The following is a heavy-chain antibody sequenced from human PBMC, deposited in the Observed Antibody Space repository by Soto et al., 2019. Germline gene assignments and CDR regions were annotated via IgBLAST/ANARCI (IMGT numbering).Heavy chain of an antibody. CDR3: ARRGSAVSVATGFDP. J-gene: IGHJ5*02. CDR1: GGSISSGGYC. V-gene: IGHV4-30-2*03. Sequence: SETLSLTCAVSGGSISSGGYCWSWIRQPPGKGLEWIGYMYYIGNTYYNPSLKSRVTISIDTSENQFSLRLNSVTAADTAVYFCARRGSAVSVATGFDPWGQGTPVTVSS. CDR2: MYYIGNT. D-gene: IGHD1-1*01.